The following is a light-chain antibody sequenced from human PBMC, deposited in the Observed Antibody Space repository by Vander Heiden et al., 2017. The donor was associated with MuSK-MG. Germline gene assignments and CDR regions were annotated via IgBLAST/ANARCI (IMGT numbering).Light chain of an antibody. V-gene: IGKV2-28*01. CDR2: LGS. CDR1: QSLLHSNGYNF. J-gene: IGKJ4*01. Sequence: DIAMTQSPLSLPVTPGEPASISCRSSQSLLHSNGYNFLDWYLQKSGQSPQLLIYLGSNRASGVPDRFSGSGSGTDFTLKISRVEAEDVGVYYCMQALQTPTFGGGTKVEIK. CDR3: MQALQTPT.